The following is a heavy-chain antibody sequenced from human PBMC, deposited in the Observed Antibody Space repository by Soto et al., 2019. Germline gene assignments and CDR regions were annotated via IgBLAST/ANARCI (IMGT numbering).Heavy chain of an antibody. CDR3: AKSPAAEAEFYDF. V-gene: IGHV3-30*18. CDR2: TSYYGSSG. Sequence: GFLTRSCAASGWTSSSSVMHWVRQAPVKGQEGVGVTSYYGSSGYYADSVRGRFTISRDNSKNTLYLQMNSLRAEDTAVYSCAKSPAAEAEFYDFWRRGTLVTVS. J-gene: IGHJ4*02. D-gene: IGHD6-19*01. CDR1: GWTSSSSV.